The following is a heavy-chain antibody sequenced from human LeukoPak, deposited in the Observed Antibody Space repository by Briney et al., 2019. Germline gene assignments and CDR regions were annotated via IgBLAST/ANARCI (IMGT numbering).Heavy chain of an antibody. CDR2: INHSGNT. CDR3: ASSRCSGGSCHNGRYYFMDV. D-gene: IGHD2-15*01. CDR1: DGSISDYF. V-gene: IGHV4-34*01. Sequence: SETLSLTCGVYDGSISDYFWSWIRQPPGKGLEWIGEINHSGNTNYNPSLKSRVTMSVDTSKNQFSLRLSSVTAADTAVYYCASSRCSGGSCHNGRYYFMDVSGKGTTVTVSS. J-gene: IGHJ6*03.